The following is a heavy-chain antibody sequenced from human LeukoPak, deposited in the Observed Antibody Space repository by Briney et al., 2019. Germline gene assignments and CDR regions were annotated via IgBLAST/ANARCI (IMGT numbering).Heavy chain of an antibody. CDR3: ASDGGYSYVYSADY. Sequence: GSLRLSCAASGFTFSSYSMNWVRQAPGKGLEWVSSISSSSSYIYYADSVKGRFTISRDNAKNSLYLQMNSLRAEDTAVYYCASDGGYSYVYSADYWGQGTLVTVSS. CDR2: ISSSSSYI. J-gene: IGHJ4*02. V-gene: IGHV3-21*01. CDR1: GFTFSSYS. D-gene: IGHD5-18*01.